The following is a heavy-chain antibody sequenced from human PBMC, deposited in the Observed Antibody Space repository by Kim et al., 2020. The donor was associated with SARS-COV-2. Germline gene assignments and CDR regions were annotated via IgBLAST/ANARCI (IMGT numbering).Heavy chain of an antibody. CDR3: ARHGSSLGANAFDI. CDR2: IYYTGST. CDR1: GGSISSYY. Sequence: SETLSLTCTVSGGSISSYYWSWIRQPPGKGLEWIGFIYYTGSTVYSPSLRSRVTISLDTSRNQVSLHVRFVTAADTAVYYCARHGSSLGANAFDIWGRGT. J-gene: IGHJ3*02. V-gene: IGHV4-59*08. D-gene: IGHD3-10*01.